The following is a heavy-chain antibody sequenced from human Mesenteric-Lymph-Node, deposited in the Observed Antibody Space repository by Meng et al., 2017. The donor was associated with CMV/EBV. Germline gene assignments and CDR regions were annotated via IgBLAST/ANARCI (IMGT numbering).Heavy chain of an antibody. D-gene: IGHD2-2*01. V-gene: IGHV3-53*01. J-gene: IGHJ4*02. Sequence: GESLKISCAASGFTVGSNYMSWVRQAPGKGLEWVSVIYSGGSTYYADSVKGRFTISRDNSKNTLYLQMNSLRAEDTAVYYCARGYRYCSSTSCYEGDYWGQGTLVTVSS. CDR3: ARGYRYCSSTSCYEGDY. CDR1: GFTVGSNY. CDR2: IYSGGST.